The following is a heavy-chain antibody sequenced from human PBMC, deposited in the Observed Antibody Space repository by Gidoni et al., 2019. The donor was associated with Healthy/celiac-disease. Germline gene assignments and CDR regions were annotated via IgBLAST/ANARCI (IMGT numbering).Heavy chain of an antibody. J-gene: IGHJ4*02. D-gene: IGHD3-22*01. Sequence: QLQLQESGPGLVKPSETLSLPCTVSGGSISSSSYYWGWIRQPPGKGLEWIGSIYYSGSTYYNPSLKSRVTISVDTSKNQFSLKLSSVTAADTAVYYCARLVSGDSSGYYPDYWGQGTLVTVSS. CDR1: GGSISSSSYY. CDR3: ARLVSGDSSGYYPDY. CDR2: IYYSGST. V-gene: IGHV4-39*01.